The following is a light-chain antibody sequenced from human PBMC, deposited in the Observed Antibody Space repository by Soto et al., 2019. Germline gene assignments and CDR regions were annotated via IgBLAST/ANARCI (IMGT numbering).Light chain of an antibody. CDR3: QQYNNWPPFP. CDR1: QSVSSSY. Sequence: ENVLTQSPGTLSLSPGERATLSCRASQSVSSSYLAWYQQKPGQAPRLLIYATSARATGIPARFSGSGSGTDFTLTISNLQSEDFAIYYCQQYNNWPPFPFGQGTRLEIK. J-gene: IGKJ5*01. V-gene: IGKV3D-15*01. CDR2: ATS.